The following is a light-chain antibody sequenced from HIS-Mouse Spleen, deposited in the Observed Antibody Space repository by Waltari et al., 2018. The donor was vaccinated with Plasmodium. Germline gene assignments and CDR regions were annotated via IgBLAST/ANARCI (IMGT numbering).Light chain of an antibody. Sequence: DIQMTQSPSSLSASVGYQVTITFRASQSISSYLNWYQQKPGKAPKLLIYAASSLQSGVPSRFSGSGSGTDFTLTISSLQPEDFATYYCQQSYSTPPTFGGGTKVEIK. CDR3: QQSYSTPPT. J-gene: IGKJ4*01. V-gene: IGKV1-39*01. CDR2: AAS. CDR1: QSISSY.